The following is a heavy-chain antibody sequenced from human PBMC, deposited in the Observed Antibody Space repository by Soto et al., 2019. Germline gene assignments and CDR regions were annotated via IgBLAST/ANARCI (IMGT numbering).Heavy chain of an antibody. V-gene: IGHV3-53*01. CDR3: AREWQDSSSSILGYYYYYMDV. CDR2: IYSGGST. D-gene: IGHD6-6*01. Sequence: GGSLRLSCAASGFTVSSNYMSWVRQAPGKGLEWVSVIYSGGSTYYADSVKGRFTISRDNSKNTLYLQMNSLRAEDTAVYYCAREWQDSSSSILGYYYYYMDVWGKGTTVTVSS. J-gene: IGHJ6*03. CDR1: GFTVSSNY.